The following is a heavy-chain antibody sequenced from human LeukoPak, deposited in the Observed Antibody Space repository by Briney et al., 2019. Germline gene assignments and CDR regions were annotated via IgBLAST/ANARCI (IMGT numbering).Heavy chain of an antibody. D-gene: IGHD4-11*01. Sequence: SETLSLTCTVSGGSISSYYWSWVRQPPGKGLEWIGYIYYSGSTNYNPSLKSRVTISVDTSKNQFSLKLSSVTAADTAVYYCASGGVTTSGWPRGRYYYMDVWGKGTTVTVSS. CDR1: GGSISSYY. J-gene: IGHJ6*03. CDR2: IYYSGST. V-gene: IGHV4-59*08. CDR3: ASGGVTTSGWPRGRYYYMDV.